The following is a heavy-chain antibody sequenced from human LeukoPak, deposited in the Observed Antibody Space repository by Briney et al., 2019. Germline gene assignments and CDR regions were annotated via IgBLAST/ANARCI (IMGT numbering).Heavy chain of an antibody. J-gene: IGHJ6*04. CDR1: GFTFSSYS. V-gene: IGHV3-21*01. CDR3: AELGITMIGSV. Sequence: GGSLRLSCAASGFTFSSYSMNWVRQAPGKGLEWVSSTTSSSSYIYYADSVKGRFTISRDNAKNSLYLQMNSLRAEDTAVYYCAELGITMIGSVWGKGTTVTISS. CDR2: TTSSSSYI. D-gene: IGHD3-10*02.